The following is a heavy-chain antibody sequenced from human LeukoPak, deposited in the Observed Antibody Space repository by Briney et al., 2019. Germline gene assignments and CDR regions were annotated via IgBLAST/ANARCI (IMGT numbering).Heavy chain of an antibody. J-gene: IGHJ4*02. CDR2: IYYSGST. V-gene: IGHV4-59*08. CDR1: GGSISSYY. CDR3: ARSIYDDGSFVY. Sequence: PSETLSLTCTVSGGSISSYYWSWIRQPPGKGLEWIGYIYYSGSTNYNPSLKSRVTISVDTSKNQFSLKLSSVTAADTAVYYCARSIYDDGSFVYWGQGTLVTVSS. D-gene: IGHD5/OR15-5a*01.